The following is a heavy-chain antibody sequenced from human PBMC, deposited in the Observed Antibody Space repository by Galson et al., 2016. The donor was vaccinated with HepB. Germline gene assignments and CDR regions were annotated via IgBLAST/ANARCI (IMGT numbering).Heavy chain of an antibody. J-gene: IGHJ4*02. CDR1: GFTFSSYW. D-gene: IGHD3-9*01. V-gene: IGHV3-74*01. Sequence: SLRLSCAASGFTFSSYWMHWVRQAPGKGLVWVSRINGDGSSTTYADSVKGRFTISRDNAKNSLYLQMNSLRAEDTAVYYCASYPGYFPGNWGQGTLVTVSS. CDR2: INGDGSST. CDR3: ASYPGYFPGN.